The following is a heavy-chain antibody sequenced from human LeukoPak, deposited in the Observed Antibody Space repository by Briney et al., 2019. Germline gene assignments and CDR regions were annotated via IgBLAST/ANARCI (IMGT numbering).Heavy chain of an antibody. CDR2: IYYSGKT. CDR3: ARLPLSMSGYPPDY. D-gene: IGHD3-3*01. CDR1: GGSISSHS. V-gene: IGHV4-39*01. Sequence: SETLSLTCTASGGSISSHSWGWIRQSPGKGLEWIGSIYYSGKTYYNPSVKSRVTMSADTSKNQFSLNLSSVTAADTAVYYCARLPLSMSGYPPDYWGQGALVTVSS. J-gene: IGHJ4*02.